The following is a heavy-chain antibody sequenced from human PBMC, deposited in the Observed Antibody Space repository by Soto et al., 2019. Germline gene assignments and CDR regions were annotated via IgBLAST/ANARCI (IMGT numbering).Heavy chain of an antibody. CDR3: ASSGENGFFDY. Sequence: VASVKVSCKASGYSFTYRYLHLLRQAPGQALEWMGWITPFNGNTNYAQKFQDRVTSTRDRSMSTAYMELSSLRSEDTAMYYCASSGENGFFDYWGQGTLVTVSS. D-gene: IGHD3-10*01. V-gene: IGHV1-45*02. J-gene: IGHJ4*02. CDR1: GYSFTYRY. CDR2: ITPFNGNT.